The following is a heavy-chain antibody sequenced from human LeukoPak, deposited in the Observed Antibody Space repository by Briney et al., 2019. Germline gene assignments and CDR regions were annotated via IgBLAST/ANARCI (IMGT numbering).Heavy chain of an antibody. J-gene: IGHJ5*02. CDR3: ASSRSNDYILGPWFDP. D-gene: IGHD4-11*01. CDR1: GFTLSSYA. V-gene: IGHV3-30-3*01. CDR2: ISYDGSNK. Sequence: GGSLRLSCAASGFTLSSYAMHGVRQAPGKGLEGVAVISYDGSNKYYADSVKGRFTISRDNSKNTLYLQMNSLRAEDTAVYYCASSRSNDYILGPWFDPWGQGTLVTVSS.